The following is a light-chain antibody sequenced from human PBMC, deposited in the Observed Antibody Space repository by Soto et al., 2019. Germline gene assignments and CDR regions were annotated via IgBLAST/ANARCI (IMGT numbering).Light chain of an antibody. CDR2: EVN. J-gene: IGLJ1*01. CDR1: SSDVAVYDF. Sequence: QSVLTQPASVSGSPGQSITISCTGTSSDVAVYDFVSWYQQHPGKAPKYLIYEVNNRPSGVSNRFSGSKSGNTASLTISGLQAEDEADYYCSSYTTGSTYVFGTGTKLTVL. CDR3: SSYTTGSTYV. V-gene: IGLV2-14*01.